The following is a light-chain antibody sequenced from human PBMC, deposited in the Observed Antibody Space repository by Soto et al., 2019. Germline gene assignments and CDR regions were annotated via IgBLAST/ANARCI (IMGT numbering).Light chain of an antibody. J-gene: IGKJ1*01. V-gene: IGKV1-39*01. CDR3: QQSYSSPPT. CDR2: AAS. Sequence: DMRMSQSPSCLSASVGDRVTITSRASQSISSYLNWYQHKPGKAPKLLIYAASSLQSGVPSRFSGSGSGTDFILTISSLQPEDFATYYCQQSYSSPPTFGQGTKVDIK. CDR1: QSISSY.